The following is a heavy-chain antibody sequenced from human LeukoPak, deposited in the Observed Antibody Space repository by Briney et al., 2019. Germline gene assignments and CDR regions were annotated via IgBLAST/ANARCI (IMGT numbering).Heavy chain of an antibody. CDR1: GFTFSTYT. CDR2: ISSSSDYI. CDR3: ARVSLPRAAAGNFDY. Sequence: GGSLRLSCAAPGFTFSTYTMNWVRQASGRGLEWVSSISSSSDYIYYADSVKGRFTISRDNAKNSLYLQMNSLRAEDTAVYYCARVSLPRAAAGNFDYWGQGTLVTVSS. V-gene: IGHV3-21*01. D-gene: IGHD6-13*01. J-gene: IGHJ4*02.